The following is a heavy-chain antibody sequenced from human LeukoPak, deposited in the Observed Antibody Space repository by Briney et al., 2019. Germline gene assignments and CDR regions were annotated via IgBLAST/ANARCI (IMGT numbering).Heavy chain of an antibody. D-gene: IGHD3-16*01. Sequence: ASVKVSCKASGYTFTSYDINWVRQATGQGLEWMGWMNPNSGNTGYAQKFQGRVTMTRNTSISTAYMELSSLRSEDTAVYYCARGLRRGNWFDPWGQGTLVTVSS. V-gene: IGHV1-8*01. J-gene: IGHJ5*02. CDR2: MNPNSGNT. CDR3: ARGLRRGNWFDP. CDR1: GYTFTSYD.